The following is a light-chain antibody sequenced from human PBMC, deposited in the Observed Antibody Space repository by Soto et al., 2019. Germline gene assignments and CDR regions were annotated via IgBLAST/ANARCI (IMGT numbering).Light chain of an antibody. CDR1: QSVSINY. CDR3: QQYGSSPPYS. V-gene: IGKV3-20*01. CDR2: GAS. Sequence: EIVLTQSPGTLSLSPGERATLSCRASQSVSINYLAWYQQKPGQAPRLLIYGASNRPTDIPDRFSGSGSGTDFTLTISRLEPEDFAVYYCQQYGSSPPYSFGQGTKLEIK. J-gene: IGKJ2*03.